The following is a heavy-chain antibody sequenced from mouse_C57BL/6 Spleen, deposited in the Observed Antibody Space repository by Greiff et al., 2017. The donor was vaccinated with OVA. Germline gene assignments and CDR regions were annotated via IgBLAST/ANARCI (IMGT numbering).Heavy chain of an antibody. J-gene: IGHJ3*01. CDR3: ARLYYEYDGAWFAY. V-gene: IGHV2-2*01. CDR2: IWSGGST. CDR1: GFSLTSYG. Sequence: QVQLQQSGPGLVQPSQSLSITCTVSGFSLTSYGVHWVRQSPGKGLEWLGVIWSGGSTDYNAAFISRLSISKDNSKSQVFFKMNSLQADDTAIYYCARLYYEYDGAWFAYWGQGTLVTVSA. D-gene: IGHD2-4*01.